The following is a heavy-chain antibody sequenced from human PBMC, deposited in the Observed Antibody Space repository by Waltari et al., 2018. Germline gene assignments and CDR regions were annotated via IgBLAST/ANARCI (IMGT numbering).Heavy chain of an antibody. V-gene: IGHV4-38-2*01. CDR3: ATSGDHSGSRWANLDF. D-gene: IGHD6-13*01. CDR2: IYHSGST. Sequence: QVQLQESGPGLVKPSETLSLTCAVSGYSISSGYYWGWIRQPPGKGLEWIGSIYHSGSTYYNPSLKSRVTISVDTSKNQFSLKLSSVTAADTAVYYCATSGDHSGSRWANLDFWGQGTLVSVSS. CDR1: GYSISSGYY. J-gene: IGHJ4*02.